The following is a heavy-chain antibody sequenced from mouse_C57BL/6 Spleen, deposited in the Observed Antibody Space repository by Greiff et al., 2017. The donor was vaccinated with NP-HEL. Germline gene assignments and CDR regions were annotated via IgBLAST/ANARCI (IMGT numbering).Heavy chain of an antibody. Sequence: VQLQQSGPELVKPGASVKISCKASGYAFSSSWMNWVKQRPGKGLEWIGRIYPGDGDTNYNGKFKGKATLTADKSSSTAYMQLSSLTSEDSAVYFCARYDYDGGAFAYWGQRTLVTVSA. J-gene: IGHJ3*01. CDR1: GYAFSSSW. CDR3: ARYDYDGGAFAY. D-gene: IGHD2-4*01. V-gene: IGHV1-82*01. CDR2: IYPGDGDT.